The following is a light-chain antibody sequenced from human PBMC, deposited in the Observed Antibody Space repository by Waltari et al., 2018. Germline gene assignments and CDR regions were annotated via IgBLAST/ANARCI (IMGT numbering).Light chain of an antibody. V-gene: IGKV3-20*01. CDR3: QKYVNLPAT. Sequence: SCRASQSVGRSLAWYQKKPGQAPRLLIYDASSRATAIPDRFSGSGSGTDFSLTISRLEPEDFAVYYCQKYVNLPATFGQGTTVEIK. CDR1: QSVGRS. CDR2: DAS. J-gene: IGKJ1*01.